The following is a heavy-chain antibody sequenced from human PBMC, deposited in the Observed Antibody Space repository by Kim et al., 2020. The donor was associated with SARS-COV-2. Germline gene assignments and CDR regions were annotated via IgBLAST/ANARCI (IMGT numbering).Heavy chain of an antibody. J-gene: IGHJ4*02. D-gene: IGHD3-16*01. Sequence: SHSNSVKGRFTISRDNSINTLYLQMNGLRAGDTAVYYCAKARSTYVFDYWGQGTLVTVSS. V-gene: IGHV3-23*01. CDR3: AKARSTYVFDY.